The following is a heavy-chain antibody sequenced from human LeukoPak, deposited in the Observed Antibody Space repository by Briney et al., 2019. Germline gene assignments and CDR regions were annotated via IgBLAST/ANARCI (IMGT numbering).Heavy chain of an antibody. J-gene: IGHJ6*02. CDR1: GLSIGDNS. Sequence: SGGSLRLSCAASGLSIGDNSMHWVRQAPGKGLEWVSLISWDESTTYYSDSVKGRFTVSRDSSENSLHLQMNSLRTEDTALYYCARGPNRWWVVSRNWGMDVWGQGTTVTVSS. CDR2: ISWDESTT. D-gene: IGHD2-15*01. CDR3: ARGPNRWWVVSRNWGMDV. V-gene: IGHV3-43*01.